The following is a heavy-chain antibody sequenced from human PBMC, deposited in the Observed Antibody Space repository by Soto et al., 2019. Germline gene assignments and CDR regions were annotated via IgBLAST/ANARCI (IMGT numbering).Heavy chain of an antibody. D-gene: IGHD2-15*01. J-gene: IGHJ1*01. V-gene: IGHV3-9*01. CDR2: ISWNSGSI. CDR1: GFTFDDYA. CDR3: AKALGYCSGGSCYSTLGEYFQH. Sequence: GGSLILSCAASGFTFDDYAMHWVRQAPGKGLEWVSGISWNSGSIGYADSVKGRFTISRDNAKNSLYLQMNSLRAEDTALYYCAKALGYCSGGSCYSTLGEYFQHWGQGTLVTVSS.